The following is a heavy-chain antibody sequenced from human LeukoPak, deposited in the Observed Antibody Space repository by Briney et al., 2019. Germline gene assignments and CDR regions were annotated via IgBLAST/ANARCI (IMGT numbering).Heavy chain of an antibody. CDR3: AKARWDDSSGYYDY. CDR1: GFTFSSYG. V-gene: IGHV3-30*18. D-gene: IGHD3-22*01. CDR2: ISYDGSNK. Sequence: GGSLRLSCAASGFTFSSYGMHWVRQAPGKGLEWVAVISYDGSNKYYADSVKGRFTISRDNSKNTLYLQMNSLRAEDTAVYYCAKARWDDSSGYYDYWGQGTLVTVPS. J-gene: IGHJ4*02.